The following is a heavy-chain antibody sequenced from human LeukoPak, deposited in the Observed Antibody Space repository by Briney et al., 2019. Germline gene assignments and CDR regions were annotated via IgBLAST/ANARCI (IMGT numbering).Heavy chain of an antibody. J-gene: IGHJ4*02. D-gene: IGHD6-19*01. CDR2: IYYSGST. CDR3: ARDSGSGTYY. Sequence: PSETLSLTCTVSGGSISSYYWGWIRQPPGKGLEWIGHIYYSGSTNYNPSLKSRVTISIDTSKNQFSLKLSSVTAADTAVYYCARDSGSGTYYWGQGTLVTVSS. V-gene: IGHV4-59*01. CDR1: GGSISSYY.